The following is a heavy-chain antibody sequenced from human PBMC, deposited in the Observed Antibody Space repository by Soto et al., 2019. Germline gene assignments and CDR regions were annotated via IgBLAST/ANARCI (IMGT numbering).Heavy chain of an antibody. J-gene: IGHJ4*02. CDR3: ARGLDYVGFDY. CDR2: IYASRAT. Sequence: SETLSLTCTVSGGSIGSFYWSWIRQSPGGTLEWIGYIYASRATTYNPSLESRITMSVDIPNNEFSLDLTSVTAADTAVYYCARGLDYVGFDYWGQGTLVTVSS. D-gene: IGHD4-17*01. V-gene: IGHV4-59*01. CDR1: GGSIGSFY.